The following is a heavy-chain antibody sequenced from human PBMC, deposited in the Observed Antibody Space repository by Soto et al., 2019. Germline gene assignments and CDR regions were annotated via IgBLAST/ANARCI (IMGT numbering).Heavy chain of an antibody. CDR3: ATGQQLGY. CDR2: IINSGDST. J-gene: IGHJ4*02. Sequence: GGSLRLSCAASGFTFSTYAMSWVRQAPGKGLEWVSKIINSGDSTYYADSVKGRFTISRGNSKNTVYLQMNSLRAEDTAVYYCATGQQLGYWGQGTLVTVSS. CDR1: GFTFSTYA. D-gene: IGHD6-13*01. V-gene: IGHV3-23*01.